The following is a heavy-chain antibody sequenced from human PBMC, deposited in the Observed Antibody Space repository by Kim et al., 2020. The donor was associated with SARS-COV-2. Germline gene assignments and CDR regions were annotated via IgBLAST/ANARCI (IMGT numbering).Heavy chain of an antibody. CDR1: GGSFSAYY. V-gene: IGHV4-34*01. J-gene: IGHJ4*02. CDR3: ARDEWVRERRTDY. Sequence: SETLSLTCAVYGGSFSAYYWNWYRQPPGKGLELIGEINERGSTNYNPSLKSRVTISMDTSKIQFSLRLNSVTAADTAVYYCARDEWVRERRTDYWGQGT. D-gene: IGHD5-12*01. CDR2: INERGST.